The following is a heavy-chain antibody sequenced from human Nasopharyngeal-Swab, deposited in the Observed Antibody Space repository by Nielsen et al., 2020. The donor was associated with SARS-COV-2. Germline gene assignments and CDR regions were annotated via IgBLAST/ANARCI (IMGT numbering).Heavy chain of an antibody. Sequence: GGSLRPSCTASGFTFGDYAMNWFRQAQGKGREWVTYIRNKYYGGTTEYAAAVRGRFTISRDDSTNIAYLQMNSLTTEDTAVYYCTRDFPFSVDTATRGYMDVWGKGTTVTVSS. CDR3: TRDFPFSVDTATRGYMDV. D-gene: IGHD5-18*01. CDR1: GFTFGDYA. V-gene: IGHV3-49*03. CDR2: IRNKYYGGTT. J-gene: IGHJ6*03.